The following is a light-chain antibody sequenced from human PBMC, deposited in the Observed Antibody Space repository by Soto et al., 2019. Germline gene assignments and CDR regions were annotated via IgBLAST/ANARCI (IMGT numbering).Light chain of an antibody. CDR2: ENN. J-gene: IGLJ1*01. V-gene: IGLV1-51*02. CDR1: SSNIGNNY. CDR3: GTWYSSLSAYV. Sequence: QSVLTQPPSVSAAPGQKVTISCSGSSSNIGNNYVSWYQQLPGTAPKLLIYENNKRPSGIPDRFSGSKSGTSATLGITGLQTGDEADYYCGTWYSSLSAYVFGTGIKLTVL.